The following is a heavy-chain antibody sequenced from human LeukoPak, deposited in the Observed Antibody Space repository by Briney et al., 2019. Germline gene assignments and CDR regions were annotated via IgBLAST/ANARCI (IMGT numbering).Heavy chain of an antibody. Sequence: PGGSLRLSCAASGFTFDDYAMHWVRQAPGKGLEWVANIKQDGSEKYYVDSVKGRFTISRDNAKNSLYLQMNNLRVEDTAVYYCSYYDSSGHNPWGQGTLVTVSS. V-gene: IGHV3-7*01. J-gene: IGHJ4*02. CDR2: IKQDGSEK. CDR3: SYYDSSGHNP. CDR1: GFTFDDYA. D-gene: IGHD3-22*01.